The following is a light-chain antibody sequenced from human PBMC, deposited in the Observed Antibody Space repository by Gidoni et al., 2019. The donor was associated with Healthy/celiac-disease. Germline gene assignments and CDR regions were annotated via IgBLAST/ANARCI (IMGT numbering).Light chain of an antibody. CDR2: GAS. CDR3: QQYGSSPYT. CDR1: QSVSSSY. Sequence: EMVLTQSPGTLSLSPGERATISCRARQSVSSSYLAWYQQKPGQAPRLLIYGASSRATGTPDRSSGSGSGTDFPLTISRLEPEDFAVYYCQQYGSSPYTFGQGTKLEIK. V-gene: IGKV3-20*01. J-gene: IGKJ2*01.